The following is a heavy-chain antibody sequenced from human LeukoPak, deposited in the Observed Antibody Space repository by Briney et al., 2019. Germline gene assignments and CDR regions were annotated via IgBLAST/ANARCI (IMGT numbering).Heavy chain of an antibody. CDR2: INHSGST. Sequence: SQTLSLTCTVSGGSISSGDYYWSWIRQPPGKGLEWIGEINHSGSTNYNPSLKSRVTISVDTSKNQFSLKLNSVTAADTAMYYCARYSGYYLSYFDYWGQGTLVTVSS. CDR1: GGSISSGDYY. CDR3: ARYSGYYLSYFDY. J-gene: IGHJ4*02. D-gene: IGHD3-22*01. V-gene: IGHV4-30-4*01.